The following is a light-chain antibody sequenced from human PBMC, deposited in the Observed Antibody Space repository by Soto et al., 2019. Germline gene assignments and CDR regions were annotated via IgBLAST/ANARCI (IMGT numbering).Light chain of an antibody. Sequence: QSALTQPVSVSVSPAQSITIACTGTGSYGGYYNYGSWYQHHPGKAPKLMTYEVSNRPSGVSNRFSGSKSGNTASLTISGLQAEDEADYYCTSFTATSTYIVGTGTKVTVL. J-gene: IGLJ1*01. CDR1: GSYGGYYNY. CDR2: EVS. V-gene: IGLV2-14*01. CDR3: TSFTATSTYI.